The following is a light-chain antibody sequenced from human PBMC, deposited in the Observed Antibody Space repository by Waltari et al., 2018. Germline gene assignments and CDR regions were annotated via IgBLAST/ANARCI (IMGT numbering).Light chain of an antibody. V-gene: IGLV1-44*01. Sequence: QFVLVQPPAASATPGHRLILSCSGHTPNIRTNPVNWYQHPPGTAHNVLSYSNNQRPSGVPDRFSGSKSGTSASLAISGLQSEDEADYYCSTWDDTLNGRVFGGGTKLTVL. CDR1: TPNIRTNP. CDR3: STWDDTLNGRV. CDR2: SNN. J-gene: IGLJ3*02.